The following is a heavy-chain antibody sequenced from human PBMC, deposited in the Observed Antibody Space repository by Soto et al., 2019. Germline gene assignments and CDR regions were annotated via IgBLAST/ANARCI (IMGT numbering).Heavy chain of an antibody. CDR3: ARAPSGDCKNGMDV. CDR2: IDWDDDK. J-gene: IGHJ6*02. CDR1: GFSLNTRGMC. D-gene: IGHD2-21*02. Sequence: SGPTLVNPTQTLTLTCTLSGFSLNTRGMCVSWIRQPPGKALECLALIDWDDDKYYSSSLKTRLTISKDTSKSQVVFTMTNMDPADTATYYCARAPSGDCKNGMDVWGQGTTVTVSS. V-gene: IGHV2-70*01.